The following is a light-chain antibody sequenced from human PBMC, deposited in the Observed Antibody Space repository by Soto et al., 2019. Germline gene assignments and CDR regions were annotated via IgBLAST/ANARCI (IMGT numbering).Light chain of an antibody. CDR2: KAS. CDR1: QSISSW. CDR3: HQYNSYPLT. Sequence: DIQMTQSPSTLSASVGDRVTITCRASQSISSWLAWYQQKPGKAPKLLIYKASSLESGIPSRFSGSGSGTEFTLTISSLQPDDFATYYCHQYNSYPLTVGGGTKVEI. J-gene: IGKJ4*01. V-gene: IGKV1-5*03.